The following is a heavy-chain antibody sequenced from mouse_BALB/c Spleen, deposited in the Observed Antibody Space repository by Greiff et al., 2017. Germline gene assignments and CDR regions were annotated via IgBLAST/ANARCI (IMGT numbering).Heavy chain of an antibody. Sequence: EVKVVESGGGLVQPGGSRKLSCAASGFTFSSFGMHWVRQAPEKGLEWVAYISSGSSTIYYADTVKGRFTISRDNPKNTLFLQMTSLRSEDTAMYYCARIHYYGYDYAMDYWGQGTSVTVSS. CDR2: ISSGSSTI. D-gene: IGHD1-2*01. CDR3: ARIHYYGYDYAMDY. CDR1: GFTFSSFG. J-gene: IGHJ4*01. V-gene: IGHV5-17*02.